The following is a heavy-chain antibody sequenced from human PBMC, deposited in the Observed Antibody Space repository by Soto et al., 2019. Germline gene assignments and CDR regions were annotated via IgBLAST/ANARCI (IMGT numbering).Heavy chain of an antibody. J-gene: IGHJ4*02. CDR1: GYTFTSYA. Sequence: ASLNVYCKAAGYTFTSYAMDWVRQAHGQRLEWMGWINAGNGNTKYSQKFQGRVTITRDTSASTAYMELSSLRSEDTAVYYCAREDYDFWSGYSRYFDFWGQRTLVTGSS. V-gene: IGHV1-3*01. CDR2: INAGNGNT. CDR3: AREDYDFWSGYSRYFDF. D-gene: IGHD3-3*01.